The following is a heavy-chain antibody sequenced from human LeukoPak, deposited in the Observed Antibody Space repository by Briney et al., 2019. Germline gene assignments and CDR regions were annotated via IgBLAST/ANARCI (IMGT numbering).Heavy chain of an antibody. Sequence: PGGSLRLSCAASGFTFSSYAMSWVRQAPGKGLEWIGEINHSGSTNYNPSLKSRVTISVDTSKNQFSLKLSSVTAADTAVYYCARGTIVVPAAIRYYYYYMDVWGKGTTVTVSS. CDR1: GFTFSSYA. CDR2: INHSGST. J-gene: IGHJ6*03. V-gene: IGHV4-34*01. CDR3: ARGTIVVPAAIRYYYYYMDV. D-gene: IGHD2-2*01.